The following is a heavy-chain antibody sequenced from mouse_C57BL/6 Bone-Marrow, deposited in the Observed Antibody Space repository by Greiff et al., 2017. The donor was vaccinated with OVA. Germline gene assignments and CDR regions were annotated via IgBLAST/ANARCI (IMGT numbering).Heavy chain of an antibody. CDR1: GFTFSDYY. V-gene: IGHV5-12*01. CDR3: ARHATTVVATGYFDY. D-gene: IGHD1-1*01. Sequence: EVKVVESGGGLVQPGGSLKLSCAASGFTFSDYYMYWVRQTPEKRLEWVAYISNGGGSTYYPDTVKGRFTISRDNAKNTLYLQMSRLKSEDTAMYYCARHATTVVATGYFDYWGQGTTLTVSS. J-gene: IGHJ2*01. CDR2: ISNGGGST.